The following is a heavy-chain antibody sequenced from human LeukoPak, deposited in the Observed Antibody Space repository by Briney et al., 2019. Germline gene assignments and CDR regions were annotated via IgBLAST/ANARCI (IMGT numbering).Heavy chain of an antibody. V-gene: IGHV3-48*03. CDR1: GFTFSSYE. D-gene: IGHD2-2*01. CDR2: ITSGGHSI. Sequence: GGSLRLSCSASGFTFSSYEMNWVRQAPGKGLEWVSYITSGGHSIYYAKSVKGRFTISRDNAKNSVYLQMNSLRAEDTAVYYCARAGVDQMRYWGQGTLVTVSS. J-gene: IGHJ4*02. CDR3: ARAGVDQMRY.